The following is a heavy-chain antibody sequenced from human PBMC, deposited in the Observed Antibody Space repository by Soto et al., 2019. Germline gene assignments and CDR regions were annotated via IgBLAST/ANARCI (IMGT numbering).Heavy chain of an antibody. J-gene: IGHJ6*02. V-gene: IGHV3-11*01. Sequence: QVQLVESGGGLVKPGGSLRLSCAASGFTFSDYYMSWIRQAPGKGLESVSYISSSGSTIYYADSVKGRFTISRDNAKNSLYLQMNSLRAEDTAVYYCARRHSSSSSYYYGMDVWGQGTTVTVSS. CDR1: GFTFSDYY. CDR2: ISSSGSTI. D-gene: IGHD6-13*01. CDR3: ARRHSSSSSYYYGMDV.